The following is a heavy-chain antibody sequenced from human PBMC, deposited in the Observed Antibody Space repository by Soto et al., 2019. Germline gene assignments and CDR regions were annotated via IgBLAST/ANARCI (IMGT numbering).Heavy chain of an antibody. CDR3: AADPLYYYGMDV. V-gene: IGHV1-58*01. CDR1: GFTFTSSV. CDR2: IVVGSGNT. Sequence: ASVKVSCKASGFTFTSSVVQWVRQARGQRLEWIGWIVVGSGNTNYAQKFQERVTITRDMSTSTAYMELSSLRSEDTAVYYCAADPLYYYGMDVWGQGTTVTVSS. J-gene: IGHJ6*02.